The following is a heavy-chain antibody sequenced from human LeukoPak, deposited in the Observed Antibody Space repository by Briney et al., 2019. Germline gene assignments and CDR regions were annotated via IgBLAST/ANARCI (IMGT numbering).Heavy chain of an antibody. V-gene: IGHV3-30-3*01. CDR3: ARGVRY. CDR2: ISYDGSNK. Sequence: GRSLRLSCAASGFTFSSYAMHWVRQAPGKGLEWVAVISYDGSNKYCADSVKGRFTISRDNSKNTLYLQMNSLRAEDTAVYYCARGVRYWGQGTLVTVSS. J-gene: IGHJ4*02. CDR1: GFTFSSYA. D-gene: IGHD1-1*01.